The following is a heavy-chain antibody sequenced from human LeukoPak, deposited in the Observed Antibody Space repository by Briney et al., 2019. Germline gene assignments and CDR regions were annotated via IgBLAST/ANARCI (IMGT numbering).Heavy chain of an antibody. D-gene: IGHD1-26*01. CDR3: ARTFSGSYDYFDC. CDR2: ISYDGSNK. Sequence: GGSLRLSCAASGFTFSSYAMHWVRQAPGKGLEWVAVISYDGSNKYYADSVKGRFTISRDNSKNTLYLQMNSLRAEDTAVYYCARTFSGSYDYFDCWGQGTLVTVSS. CDR1: GFTFSSYA. J-gene: IGHJ4*02. V-gene: IGHV3-30-3*01.